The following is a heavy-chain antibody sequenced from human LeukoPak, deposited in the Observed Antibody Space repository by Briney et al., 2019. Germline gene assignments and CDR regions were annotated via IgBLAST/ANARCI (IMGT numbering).Heavy chain of an antibody. CDR3: AREFWSGSYSDK. J-gene: IGHJ4*02. V-gene: IGHV4-30-4*01. CDR1: GDSISSGNYY. Sequence: SETLSLTCTVSGDSISSGNYYWTWIRQPPGKGLEWIGYIYYSGSTFYNPSLKSRVTISVDTSKNEFSLKLSSVTATDTAVYYCAREFWSGSYSDKWGQGTLVTVSS. CDR2: IYYSGST. D-gene: IGHD3-3*01.